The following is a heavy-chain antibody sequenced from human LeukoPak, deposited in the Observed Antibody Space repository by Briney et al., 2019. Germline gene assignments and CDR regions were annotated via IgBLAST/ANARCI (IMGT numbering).Heavy chain of an antibody. J-gene: IGHJ4*02. D-gene: IGHD2/OR15-2a*01. CDR1: GFTFSSYW. CDR3: ARGPTRANSSDY. Sequence: GGSLRLSCAASGFTFSSYWMSWVRQAPGKGLEWVANIKQDGSEKYYVDSVRGRFTISRDNAKNSLYLQMNSLRTEDTAMYYCARGPTRANSSDYWGQGTLVTVSS. CDR2: IKQDGSEK. V-gene: IGHV3-7*01.